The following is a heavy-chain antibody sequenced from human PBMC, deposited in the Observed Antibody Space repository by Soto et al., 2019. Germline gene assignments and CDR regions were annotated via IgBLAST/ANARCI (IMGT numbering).Heavy chain of an antibody. D-gene: IGHD1-1*01. CDR3: AKDRSGTTADAFDI. Sequence: PGGSLRLSSAASGFPFSTYALNWVRQAPGKGLEWVSTITNSGGIAYYADSVKGRFTISRDNSQNTLYLQMNSLRAEDTAIYYCAKDRSGTTADAFDIWGQGTMVTVSS. J-gene: IGHJ3*02. CDR2: ITNSGGIA. CDR1: GFPFSTYA. V-gene: IGHV3-23*01.